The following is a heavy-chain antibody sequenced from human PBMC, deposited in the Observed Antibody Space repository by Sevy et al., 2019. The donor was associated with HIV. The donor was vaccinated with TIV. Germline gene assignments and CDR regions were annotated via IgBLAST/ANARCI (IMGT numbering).Heavy chain of an antibody. D-gene: IGHD3-22*01. CDR3: FTMIVVVIKAGLAFDI. CDR2: IRSKDYGGAT. Sequence: GESLKISCTGSGFTFGDYAMSWFRQAPGMGLEWVGFIRSKDYGGATEYAASVKGRFTISRDDSKSIADLQMNSLKTEDTAVYYCFTMIVVVIKAGLAFDIWGQGTMVTVSS. CDR1: GFTFGDYA. V-gene: IGHV3-49*03. J-gene: IGHJ3*02.